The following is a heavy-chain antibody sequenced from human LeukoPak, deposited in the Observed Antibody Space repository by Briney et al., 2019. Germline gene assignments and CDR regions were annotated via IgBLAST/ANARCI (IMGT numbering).Heavy chain of an antibody. Sequence: PSETLSLTCTVSGGSISSYYWSWIRQPPGKGLEWIGYIYYSGSTNYNPSLKSRVTISVDTSKNQFSLKLSSVTAADTAVYYCARGYTTTYDFWSGYYSGEYNYGMDVWGQGTTVTVSS. CDR1: GGSISSYY. V-gene: IGHV4-59*01. D-gene: IGHD3-3*01. CDR3: ARGYTTTYDFWSGYYSGEYNYGMDV. J-gene: IGHJ6*02. CDR2: IYYSGST.